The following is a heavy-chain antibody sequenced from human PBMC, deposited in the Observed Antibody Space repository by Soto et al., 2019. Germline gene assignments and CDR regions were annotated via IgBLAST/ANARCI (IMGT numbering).Heavy chain of an antibody. CDR2: INHSGST. CDR3: ARGDRDTKTDAFDI. Sequence: SETLSLTCAVYGGSFSGYYWSWIRQPPGKGLERIGEINHSGSTNYNPSLKSRVTISVDTSKNQFSLKLSSVTAADTAVYYCARGDRDTKTDAFDIWGQGTMVTVSS. CDR1: GGSFSGYY. V-gene: IGHV4-34*01. J-gene: IGHJ3*02. D-gene: IGHD2-8*01.